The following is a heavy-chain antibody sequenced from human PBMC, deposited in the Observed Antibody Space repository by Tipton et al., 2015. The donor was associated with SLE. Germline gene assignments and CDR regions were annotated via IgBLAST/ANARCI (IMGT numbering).Heavy chain of an antibody. V-gene: IGHV4-59*01. Sequence: TLSLTCTVSGGSISSYYWSWIRQPPGKGLEWIGYIYYSGSTNYNPSLKSRVTISVDTSKNQFSLKLSSVTAADTAVYYCARVLPYYYGSGSSGGAFDIWGQGTVVTVSS. D-gene: IGHD3-10*01. CDR3: ARVLPYYYGSGSSGGAFDI. CDR1: GGSISSYY. CDR2: IYYSGST. J-gene: IGHJ3*02.